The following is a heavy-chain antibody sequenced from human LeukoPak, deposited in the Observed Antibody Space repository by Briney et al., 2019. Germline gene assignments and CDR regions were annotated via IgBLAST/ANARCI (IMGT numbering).Heavy chain of an antibody. CDR2: ISSSGSYI. Sequence: GGALTLSRAACIFTLRRYSMHWVRQPPGKGVEGVASISSSGSYIYHTDSVKSRFTISRDNSQNTLYLQMNSLRAEDTAVYYCAREAVGSGWYRAPDYWGQGTLVTVSS. CDR3: AREAVGSGWYRAPDY. V-gene: IGHV3-21*04. J-gene: IGHJ4*02. D-gene: IGHD6-19*01. CDR1: IFTLRRYS.